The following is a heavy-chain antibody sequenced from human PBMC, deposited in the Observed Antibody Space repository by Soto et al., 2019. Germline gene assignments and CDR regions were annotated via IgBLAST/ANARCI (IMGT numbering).Heavy chain of an antibody. CDR2: ISSSSSYI. J-gene: IGHJ4*02. V-gene: IGHV3-21*01. Sequence: GESLKISCAASGFTFSSYSMNWVRQAPGKGLEWVSSISSSSSYIYYADSVKGRFTISRDNAKNSLYLQMNSLRAEDTAVYYCARDLEYSSSYYFDYWGQGTLVTVSS. D-gene: IGHD6-6*01. CDR3: ARDLEYSSSYYFDY. CDR1: GFTFSSYS.